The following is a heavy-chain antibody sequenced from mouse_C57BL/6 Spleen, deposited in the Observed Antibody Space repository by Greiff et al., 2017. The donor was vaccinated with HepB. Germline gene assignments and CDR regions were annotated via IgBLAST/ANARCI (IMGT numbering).Heavy chain of an antibody. J-gene: IGHJ4*01. V-gene: IGHV14-2*01. CDR2: IDPEDGET. D-gene: IGHD2-1*01. Sequence: VQLQQSGAELVKPGASVKLSCTASGFNIKDYYMHWVKQRTEQGLEWIGRIDPEDGETKYAPKFQGKATITADKSSNTAYLQLRSLTSEDTAVYYCAVIYYGNSYAMDYWGQGTSVTVSS. CDR1: GFNIKDYY. CDR3: AVIYYGNSYAMDY.